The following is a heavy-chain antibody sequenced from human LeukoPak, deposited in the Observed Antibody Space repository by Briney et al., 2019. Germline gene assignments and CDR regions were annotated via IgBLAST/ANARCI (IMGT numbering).Heavy chain of an antibody. V-gene: IGHV3-48*03. Sequence: PGGSLRLSCAASGFTFSSYEMNWVRQAPGKGLEWVSYISSSGSTIYYADSVKGRFTISRDNAKNSLYLQMNSLRAEDTAVYYCARAGVDSGVVVSPFDCWGQGTLVTVSS. CDR3: ARAGVDSGVVVSPFDC. CDR2: ISSSGSTI. D-gene: IGHD2-15*01. CDR1: GFTFSSYE. J-gene: IGHJ4*02.